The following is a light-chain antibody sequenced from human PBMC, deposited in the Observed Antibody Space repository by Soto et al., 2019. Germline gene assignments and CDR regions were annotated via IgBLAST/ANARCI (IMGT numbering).Light chain of an antibody. CDR2: AAY. V-gene: IGKV1-9*01. J-gene: IGKJ5*01. CDR1: QAISSN. Sequence: IQLTWSPPIPSASVGVRATFHCRASQAISSNLAWYQQKPGKAPKLLIYAAYAWQIGIQARFSGSGSGTEFTLTVRSLQPEDFAAYYCQQYDQSPLTFGQGTRLEIK. CDR3: QQYDQSPLT.